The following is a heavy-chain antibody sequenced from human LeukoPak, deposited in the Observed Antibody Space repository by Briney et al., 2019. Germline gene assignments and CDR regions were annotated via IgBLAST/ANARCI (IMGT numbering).Heavy chain of an antibody. Sequence: GGSLRLSCTASGFTFGDYAMSWVRQAPGKGLEWVGFIRSKAYGGTTEYAASVKGRFTISRDDSKSIAYLQMNSLKTEDTAVYYCTRWGYCSSTSCLFGYYYYMDVWGKGTTVTVSS. J-gene: IGHJ6*03. V-gene: IGHV3-49*04. CDR2: IRSKAYGGTT. D-gene: IGHD2-2*01. CDR3: TRWGYCSSTSCLFGYYYYMDV. CDR1: GFTFGDYA.